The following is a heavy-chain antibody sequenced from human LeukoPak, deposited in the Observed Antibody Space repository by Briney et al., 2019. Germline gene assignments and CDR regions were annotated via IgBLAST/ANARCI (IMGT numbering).Heavy chain of an antibody. CDR1: GFTFSTYW. CDR3: ARNEPFDY. D-gene: IGHD1-14*01. J-gene: IGHJ4*02. Sequence: PGGSLRLSCAASGFTFSTYWMSWVRQAPGKGLEWVANINQDGSEKYYVDSVKGQFTISIDNAKNSLFLQMKSLRAEAKAVDYCARNEPFDYWGQGTLVTVSS. CDR2: INQDGSEK. V-gene: IGHV3-7*01.